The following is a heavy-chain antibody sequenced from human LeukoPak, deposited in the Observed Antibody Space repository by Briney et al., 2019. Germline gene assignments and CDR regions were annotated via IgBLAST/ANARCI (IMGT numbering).Heavy chain of an antibody. D-gene: IGHD3-9*01. J-gene: IGHJ3*02. V-gene: IGHV3-21*01. Sequence: PGGSLRLSCAASGFTFSTYNMNWVRQAPGKGLEWLSSITSSSSYIYYADSVKGRFTISRDNAKNSLYLQMNSLRAEDTAVYYCARSMSKYYDILTGYYFSDAFDIWGQGTMVTVSS. CDR2: ITSSSSYI. CDR3: ARSMSKYYDILTGYYFSDAFDI. CDR1: GFTFSTYN.